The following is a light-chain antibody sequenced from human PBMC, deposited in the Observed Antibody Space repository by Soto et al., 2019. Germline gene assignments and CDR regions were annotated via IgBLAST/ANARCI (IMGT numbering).Light chain of an antibody. CDR3: QQRSDWPPIT. J-gene: IGKJ5*01. V-gene: IGKV3-11*01. CDR2: DAS. CDR1: QTVSSY. Sequence: IVLTQSPATLSFSPGEGATLSSRASQTVSSYLLWYQQKPGQAPRLLIYDASNRATGVPARFTGSGSETDFTLTITSLEPEDFAVYYCQQRSDWPPITFGQGTRLEIK.